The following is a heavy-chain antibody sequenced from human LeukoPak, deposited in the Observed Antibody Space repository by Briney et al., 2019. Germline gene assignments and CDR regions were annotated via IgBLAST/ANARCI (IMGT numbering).Heavy chain of an antibody. D-gene: IGHD6-13*01. J-gene: IGHJ3*02. CDR2: ISWNSGSI. CDR1: GFTFDDYA. V-gene: IGHV3-9*01. Sequence: GGSLRLSCAASGFTFDDYAMHWVRQAPGKGLEWVSGISWNSGSIGYADSVKGRFTISRDNAKNSLYLQMNSLRSEDTAVYYCARGGSSWSSDAFDIWGQGTMVTVSS. CDR3: ARGGSSWSSDAFDI.